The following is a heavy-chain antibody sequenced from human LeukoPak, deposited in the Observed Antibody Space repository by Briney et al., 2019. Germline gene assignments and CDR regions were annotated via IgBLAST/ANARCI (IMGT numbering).Heavy chain of an antibody. Sequence: KPGGSLRLSCAASGFTFSSYSMNWVRQAPGKGLEWVSSIISSSSYIYYADSVKGRFTISRDNAKNSLYLQMNSLRAEDTAVYYCARDQNDYGGYVGAFDIWGQGTMVTVSS. CDR1: GFTFSSYS. D-gene: IGHD4-17*01. CDR2: IISSSSYI. J-gene: IGHJ3*02. V-gene: IGHV3-21*01. CDR3: ARDQNDYGGYVGAFDI.